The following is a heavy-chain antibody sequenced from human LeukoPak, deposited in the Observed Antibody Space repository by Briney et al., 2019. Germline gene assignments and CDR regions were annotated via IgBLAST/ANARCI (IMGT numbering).Heavy chain of an antibody. CDR3: ARVEGYCSGGSCYYWYFDL. D-gene: IGHD2-15*01. Sequence: PSETLSLTCTVSSYSISSGYYWGWIRQPPGKGLEWIGSTYHSGNTYYNPSLKSRVTISVDTSKNQFSLKLSSVTAADTAVYYCARVEGYCSGGSCYYWYFDLWGRAPWSLSPQ. V-gene: IGHV4-38-2*02. CDR2: TYHSGNT. J-gene: IGHJ2*01. CDR1: SYSISSGYY.